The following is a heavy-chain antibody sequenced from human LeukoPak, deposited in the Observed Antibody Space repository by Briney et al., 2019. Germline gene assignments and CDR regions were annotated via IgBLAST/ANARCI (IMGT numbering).Heavy chain of an antibody. Sequence: PGGSLRLSCAAPGFTFNTYDMHWVRQATGKGLEWVSGIGTAGDTYYAGSVKGRFTISRESGKNSLYLQMSSLRAADTAVYYCVRCWGSGVYGLDVWGQGTTVTVSS. D-gene: IGHD7-27*01. V-gene: IGHV3-13*01. CDR3: VRCWGSGVYGLDV. CDR2: IGTAGDT. CDR1: GFTFNTYD. J-gene: IGHJ6*02.